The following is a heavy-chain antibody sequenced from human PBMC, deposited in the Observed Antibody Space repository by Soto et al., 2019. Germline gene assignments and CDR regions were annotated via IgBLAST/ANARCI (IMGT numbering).Heavy chain of an antibody. Sequence: PGGSLRLSCAASGFTVSSSYVSWVRQAPGKGLEWVSVIYSAGSTYYADSVKGRFTISRDNSKNTLYLQMNSLRAEDTAVYYCAREAEDTGIGMDVWGQGNTVTVS. CDR3: AREAEDTGIGMDV. CDR2: IYSAGST. V-gene: IGHV3-66*01. CDR1: GFTVSSSY. J-gene: IGHJ6*02. D-gene: IGHD6-19*01.